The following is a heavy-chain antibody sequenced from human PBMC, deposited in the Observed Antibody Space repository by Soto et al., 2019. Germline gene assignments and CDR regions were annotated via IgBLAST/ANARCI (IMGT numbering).Heavy chain of an antibody. J-gene: IGHJ6*03. CDR1: GGSISSYY. CDR2: IYYSGST. V-gene: IGHV4-59*08. D-gene: IGHD3-3*01. Sequence: SETLSLTCTVSGGSISSYYWSWIRQPPGKGLEWIGYIYYSGSTNYNPSLKSRVTISVDTSKNQFSLKLSSVTAADTAVYYCARGSIGGSGYLYYYYYYMDVWGKGTTVTVSS. CDR3: ARGSIGGSGYLYYYYYYMDV.